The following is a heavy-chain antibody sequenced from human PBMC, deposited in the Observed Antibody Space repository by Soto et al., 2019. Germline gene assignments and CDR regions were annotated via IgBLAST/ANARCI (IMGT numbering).Heavy chain of an antibody. CDR1: GYSFTSCW. CDR2: IYPGDSDT. CDR3: ARRDIAVAAPYGMDV. J-gene: IGHJ6*02. D-gene: IGHD6-19*01. V-gene: IGHV5-51*01. Sequence: ESLKISCKGSGYSFTSCWIGWVRQMPGKGLEWMGIIYPGDSDTRYSPSFQGQVTISADKSISTAYLQWSSLKASDTAMYYCARRDIAVAAPYGMDVWGQGTTVSVSS.